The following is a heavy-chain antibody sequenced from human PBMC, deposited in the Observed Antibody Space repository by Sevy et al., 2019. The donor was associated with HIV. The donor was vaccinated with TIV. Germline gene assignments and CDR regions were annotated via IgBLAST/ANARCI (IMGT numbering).Heavy chain of an antibody. J-gene: IGHJ5*01. D-gene: IGHD4-17*01. CDR2: IDYIGTT. V-gene: IGHV4-39*01. Sequence: SETLSLTCTVSSGSISSSSYYWGWIRQSPGKGLEWIASIDYIGTTYYNLALKGRVTITGDRSKNEVSLNLRFVTAADAAVYYCARYLRGDHAGGFDFWGQGTPVTVSS. CDR3: ARYLRGDHAGGFDF. CDR1: SGSISSSSYY.